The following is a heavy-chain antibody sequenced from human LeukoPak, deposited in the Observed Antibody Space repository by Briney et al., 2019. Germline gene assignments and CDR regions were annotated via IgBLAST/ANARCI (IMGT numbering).Heavy chain of an antibody. J-gene: IGHJ4*02. CDR2: INPNSGGT. CDR1: GYTFTGYY. V-gene: IGHV1-2*02. CDR3: ARVRCSGGSCYVEKYYFDY. Sequence: ASVKVSCKASGYTFTGYYMHWVRQAPGQGLEWIGWINPNSGGTNYAQKFQGRVTMTRDTSISTAYMELSRLRSDDTAVYYCARVRCSGGSCYVEKYYFDYWGQGTLVTVSS. D-gene: IGHD2-15*01.